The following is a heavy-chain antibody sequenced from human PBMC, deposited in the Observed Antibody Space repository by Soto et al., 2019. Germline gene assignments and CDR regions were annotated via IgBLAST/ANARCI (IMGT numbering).Heavy chain of an antibody. D-gene: IGHD2-2*01. CDR3: ARVRGYCSSTSCYGGFGYYYYGMDV. J-gene: IGHJ6*02. Sequence: SETLSLTCTVSGGSISSYYLSWIRQPPGKGLEWIGYIYYSGSTNYNPSLKSRVTISVDTSKNQFSLKLSSVTAADTAVYYCARVRGYCSSTSCYGGFGYYYYGMDVWGQGTTVTVSS. V-gene: IGHV4-59*01. CDR2: IYYSGST. CDR1: GGSISSYY.